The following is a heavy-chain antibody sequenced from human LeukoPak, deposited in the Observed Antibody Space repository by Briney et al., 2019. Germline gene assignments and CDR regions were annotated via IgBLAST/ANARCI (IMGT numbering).Heavy chain of an antibody. V-gene: IGHV4-34*01. CDR3: ARRGRNYYYGSGSYSSNWFDP. CDR1: GGSFSGYY. CDR2: INHSGST. D-gene: IGHD3-10*01. J-gene: IGHJ5*02. Sequence: SETLSLTCAVYGGSFSGYYWSWIRQPPGKGLEWIGEINHSGSTNYNPSLKSRVTISVDTSKNQFSLKLSSVTAADTAVYYCARRGRNYYYGSGSYSSNWFDPWGQGTLVTVSS.